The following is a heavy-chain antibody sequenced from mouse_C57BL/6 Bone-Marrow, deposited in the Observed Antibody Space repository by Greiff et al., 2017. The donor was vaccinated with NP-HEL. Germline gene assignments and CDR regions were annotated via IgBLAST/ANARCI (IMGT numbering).Heavy chain of an antibody. J-gene: IGHJ2*01. CDR1: GFTFSSYG. D-gene: IGHD2-4*01. Sequence: EVKLMESGGDLVKPGGSLKLSCAASGFTFSSYGMSWVRQTPDKRLEWVATISSGGSYTYYPDSVKGRFTISRDNAKNTLYLQMSSLKSEDTAMYYCARRDYGDFDYWGQGTTLTVSS. V-gene: IGHV5-6*02. CDR3: ARRDYGDFDY. CDR2: ISSGGSYT.